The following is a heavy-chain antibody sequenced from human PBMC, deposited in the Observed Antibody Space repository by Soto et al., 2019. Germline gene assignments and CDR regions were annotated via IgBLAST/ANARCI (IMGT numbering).Heavy chain of an antibody. V-gene: IGHV1-69*12. D-gene: IGHD2-15*01. J-gene: IGHJ6*02. CDR1: GGTFSSCA. CDR3: ARRYCSGDSCYYYGMDV. Sequence: QVQLVQSGAEVKETGSSVKVSCKASGGTFSSCAISWVRQAPGQGLEWMGGIIPIFGTANYAQKFQGRVTITADESTSTAYMELSSLRSEDTAVYYCARRYCSGDSCYYYGMDVWGQGTTVTVSS. CDR2: IIPIFGTA.